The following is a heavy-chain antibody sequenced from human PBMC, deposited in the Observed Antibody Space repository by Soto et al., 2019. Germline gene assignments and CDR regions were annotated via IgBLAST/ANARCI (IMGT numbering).Heavy chain of an antibody. Sequence: VQVVESGGGLVQPGRSLRLSCAASGFTCEEYAMHWVRQAPGKGLEWVAVISYDGSNKYYADSVKGRFTISRDNSKNTLYLQMNSLRAEDTAVYYCARDSYGMDVWGQGTTVTVSS. J-gene: IGHJ6*02. CDR3: ARDSYGMDV. V-gene: IGHV3-30-3*01. CDR1: GFTCEEYA. CDR2: ISYDGSNK.